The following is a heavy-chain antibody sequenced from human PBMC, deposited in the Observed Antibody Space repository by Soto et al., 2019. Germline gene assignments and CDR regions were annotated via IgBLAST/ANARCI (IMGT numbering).Heavy chain of an antibody. CDR2: IIPILGIA. Sequence: QVQLVQSGAEVKKPGSSVKVSCKASGGTFSSYTISWVRQAPGQGLEWMGRIIPILGIANYAQKFQGRVTITADKSTSTAYMELSSLRSEDTAVYYCARDDRIGSKYYYYCGMDVWGQGTTVTVSS. CDR1: GGTFSSYT. CDR3: ARDDRIGSKYYYYCGMDV. V-gene: IGHV1-69*08. D-gene: IGHD2-15*01. J-gene: IGHJ6*02.